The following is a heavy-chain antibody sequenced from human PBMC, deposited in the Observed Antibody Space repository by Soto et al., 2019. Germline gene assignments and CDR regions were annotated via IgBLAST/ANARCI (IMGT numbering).Heavy chain of an antibody. D-gene: IGHD3-22*01. V-gene: IGHV1-69*05. CDR3: ARGSGYYYWDDY. CDR2: IIPIFGTA. J-gene: IGHJ4*02. Sequence: SVKVSCKASGGTFSSYPISWVRQAPGQGLEWMGGIIPIFGTANYAQKFQGRVTITRDTSASTAYMELSSLRSEDTAVYYCARGSGYYYWDDYWGQGTLVTVSS. CDR1: GGTFSSYP.